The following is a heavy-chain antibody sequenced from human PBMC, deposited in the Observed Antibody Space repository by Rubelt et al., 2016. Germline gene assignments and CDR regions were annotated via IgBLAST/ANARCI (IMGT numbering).Heavy chain of an antibody. Sequence: VQLLESGGDLVQPGGSLRLSCAASGFTFSSYAMSWVRQAPGKGLEWVAVISYDGSNKYYADSVKGRFTISRDSSKNTLYLQMNSLRAEDTAVYYCARDLSDSGRYHHFDYWGQGTLVTASS. CDR2: ISYDGSNK. V-gene: IGHV3-30*04. D-gene: IGHD1-26*01. J-gene: IGHJ4*02. CDR3: ARDLSDSGRYHHFDY. CDR1: GFTFSSYA.